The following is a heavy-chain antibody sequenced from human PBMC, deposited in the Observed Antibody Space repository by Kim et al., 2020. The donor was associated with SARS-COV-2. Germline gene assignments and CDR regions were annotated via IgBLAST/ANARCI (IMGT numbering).Heavy chain of an antibody. Sequence: GGSLRLSCAASGFTFSSYEMNWVRQAPGKGLEWVSYISSSGSTIYYADSVKGRFTISRDNAKNSLYLQMNSLRAEDTAVYYCARDRDRYYDSSGYYPLDAFDIWGQGTMVTVSS. J-gene: IGHJ3*02. V-gene: IGHV3-48*03. CDR3: ARDRDRYYDSSGYYPLDAFDI. D-gene: IGHD3-22*01. CDR2: ISSSGSTI. CDR1: GFTFSSYE.